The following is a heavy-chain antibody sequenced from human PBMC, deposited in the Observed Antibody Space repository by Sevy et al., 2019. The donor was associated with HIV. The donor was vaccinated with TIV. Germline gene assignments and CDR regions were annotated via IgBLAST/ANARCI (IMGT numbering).Heavy chain of an antibody. CDR2: ISFDGSHK. J-gene: IGHJ6*02. Sequence: GGSLRLSCVASAFTFSTYGMHWVRQAPGKGLEWVSVISFDGSHKYYADSVKGRCTVSRGNSKNTLNLQMNSLRAEDTAVYYCARDLRPHLLYSDFWSGYSGMDVWGQGTTVTVSS. D-gene: IGHD3-3*01. CDR3: ARDLRPHLLYSDFWSGYSGMDV. CDR1: AFTFSTYG. V-gene: IGHV3-30*03.